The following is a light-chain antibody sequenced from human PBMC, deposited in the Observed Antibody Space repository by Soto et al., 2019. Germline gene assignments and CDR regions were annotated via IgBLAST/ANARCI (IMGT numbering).Light chain of an antibody. V-gene: IGKV3-11*01. J-gene: IGKJ3*01. Sequence: EIVLTQSPATLSLSPGERATLSCRASQSVNSYLAWYHQKPGQAPRLLIYDASNRATGIPARFSGSGSATDFTLTISSLEPEDFAVYYCQQRSNWPRTFGPGTEVDIK. CDR1: QSVNSY. CDR3: QQRSNWPRT. CDR2: DAS.